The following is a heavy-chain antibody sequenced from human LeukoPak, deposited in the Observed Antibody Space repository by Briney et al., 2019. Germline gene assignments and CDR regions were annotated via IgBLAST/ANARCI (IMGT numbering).Heavy chain of an antibody. CDR1: GFTFSSYA. D-gene: IGHD5-12*01. J-gene: IGHJ4*02. Sequence: PGGSLRLSCAASGFTFSSYAMSWVRQAPGKGLEWVSAISGSGGSTYYADSVKGRFTISRDNSKNTLYLQMNSLRAEDTAVYYCARDLEGGPRGYSGYEDYWGQGTLVTVSS. CDR3: ARDLEGGPRGYSGYEDY. CDR2: ISGSGGST. V-gene: IGHV3-23*01.